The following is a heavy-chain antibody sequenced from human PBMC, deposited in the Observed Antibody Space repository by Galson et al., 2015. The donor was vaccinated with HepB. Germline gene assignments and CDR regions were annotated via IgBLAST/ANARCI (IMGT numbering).Heavy chain of an antibody. D-gene: IGHD5-18*01. V-gene: IGHV1-69*01. CDR3: ARRGGYSSGFDY. CDR2: IIPIFGTA. J-gene: IGHJ4*02. CDR1: GGTFSSYA. Sequence: QSGAEVKKPGESLRISCKASGGTFSSYAISWVRQAPGQGLEWMGGIIPIFGTANYAQKFQGRVTITADESTSTAYMELSSLRSEDTAVYYCARRGGYSSGFDYWGQGTLVTVSS.